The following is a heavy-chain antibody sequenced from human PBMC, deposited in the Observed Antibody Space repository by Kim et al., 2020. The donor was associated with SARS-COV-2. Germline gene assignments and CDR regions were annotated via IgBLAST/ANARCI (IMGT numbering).Heavy chain of an antibody. CDR1: GGTFSSYA. Sequence: SVKVSCKASGGTFSSYAISWVRQAPGQGLEWMGGIIPIFGTANYAQKFQGRVTITADESTSTAYMELSSLRSEDTAVYYCASYDSRGLTVDYWGQGTLVTVSS. CDR3: ASYDSRGLTVDY. D-gene: IGHD3-22*01. V-gene: IGHV1-69*13. J-gene: IGHJ4*02. CDR2: IIPIFGTA.